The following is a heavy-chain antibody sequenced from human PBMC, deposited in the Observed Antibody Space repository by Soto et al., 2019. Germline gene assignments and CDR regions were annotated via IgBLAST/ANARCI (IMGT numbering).Heavy chain of an antibody. D-gene: IGHD5-12*01. CDR1: GVSISSSNW. CDR3: ARGDIVTTTGRGNCFDV. J-gene: IGHJ3*01. V-gene: IGHV4-4*02. CDR2: IYHTGST. Sequence: QVQLQESGPRLVEPSGTLSLTCAVSGVSISSSNWWTWVRQPPGKGLEWIGEIYHTGSTNYKPSLKSLVTISIDSSKNSFSLNLTSVTAADTAVYFCARGDIVTTTGRGNCFDVWGQGTLVTVSS.